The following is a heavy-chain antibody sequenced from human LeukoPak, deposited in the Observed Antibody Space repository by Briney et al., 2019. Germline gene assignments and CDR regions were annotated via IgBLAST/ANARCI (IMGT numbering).Heavy chain of an antibody. CDR1: GFTFSSYA. CDR2: ISGRGGST. J-gene: IGHJ5*02. D-gene: IGHD3-22*01. Sequence: GGSLRLSCAASGFTFSSYAMSWVRQALGKGLEWVSGISGRGGSTYYADSVKGRFTISRDNSKNTLYLQMNSLRAEDTAVYYCAKQLSYYDSSGYPNWFDPWGQGTLVTVSS. V-gene: IGHV3-23*01. CDR3: AKQLSYYDSSGYPNWFDP.